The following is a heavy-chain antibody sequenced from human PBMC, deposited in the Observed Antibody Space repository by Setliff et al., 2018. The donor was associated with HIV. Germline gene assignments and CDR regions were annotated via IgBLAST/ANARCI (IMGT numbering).Heavy chain of an antibody. CDR1: GGSFSGSY. J-gene: IGHJ5*02. CDR3: ARHAVPHYYDSSGPS. V-gene: IGHV4-34*01. CDR2: LNYDGVT. D-gene: IGHD3-22*01. Sequence: SETLSLTCAVYGGSFSGSYWSWIRQPPGKGLEWIGELNYDGVTNHNPSLKSRVTISVEASKIQWSLKLNSVTAADTAVYYCARHAVPHYYDSSGPSWGPGTLVTVSS.